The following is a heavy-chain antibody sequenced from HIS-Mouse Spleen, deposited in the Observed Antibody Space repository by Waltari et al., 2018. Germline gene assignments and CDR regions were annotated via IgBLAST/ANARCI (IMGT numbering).Heavy chain of an antibody. D-gene: IGHD6-13*01. CDR3: ARIAAAGTFDY. CDR1: GLTFSGYS. J-gene: IGHJ4*02. Sequence: EVQLVESGGGLGKPGGSLRLSCAASGLTFSGYSMNWVRQAPGKGLEWVSSISSSSSYIYYADSVKGRFTISRDNAKNSLYLQMNSLRAEDTAVYYCARIAAAGTFDYWGQGTLVTVSS. CDR2: ISSSSSYI. V-gene: IGHV3-21*01.